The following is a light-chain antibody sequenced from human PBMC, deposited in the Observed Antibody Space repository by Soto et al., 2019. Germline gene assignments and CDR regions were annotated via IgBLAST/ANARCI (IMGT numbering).Light chain of an antibody. V-gene: IGLV2-14*01. J-gene: IGLJ1*01. Sequence: QSVLTQAASVSGSPGQSITISCTGTSSDVGGYNYVSWYQQFPGKVPKLLIYNVSNRPSGVSNRFSGSKSGNTASLTISGLQAEDEADYFCTSSTSGSLYVFGTGTKLIVL. CDR2: NVS. CDR3: TSSTSGSLYV. CDR1: SSDVGGYNY.